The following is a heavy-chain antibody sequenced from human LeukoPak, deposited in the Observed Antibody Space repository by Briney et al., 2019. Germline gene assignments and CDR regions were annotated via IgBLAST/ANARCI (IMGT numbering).Heavy chain of an antibody. CDR3: ARYYDFWSGYPEGGFDY. J-gene: IGHJ4*02. Sequence: ASVKVSCKASGYTFTSYYMHWVRQAPGQGLEWMGIINPSGGSTNYAQKFQGRVTITADKSTSTAYMELSSLRSEDTAVYYCARYYDFWSGYPEGGFDYWGQGTLVTVSS. D-gene: IGHD3-3*01. CDR1: GYTFTSYY. CDR2: INPSGGST. V-gene: IGHV1-46*01.